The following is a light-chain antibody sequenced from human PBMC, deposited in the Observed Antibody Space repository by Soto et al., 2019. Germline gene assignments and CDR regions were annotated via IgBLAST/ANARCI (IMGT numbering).Light chain of an antibody. J-gene: IGKJ1*01. Sequence: DIQMTQPPYTLAASVGDRVTITCRASQSISSWLSWYQQKPGKAPKLLIYDASSLESGVPSRFSGSGSGTEFTLTISSLNPDDFATYYCQQYNSYPWTFGQGNKVEIK. CDR1: QSISSW. CDR3: QQYNSYPWT. CDR2: DAS. V-gene: IGKV1-5*01.